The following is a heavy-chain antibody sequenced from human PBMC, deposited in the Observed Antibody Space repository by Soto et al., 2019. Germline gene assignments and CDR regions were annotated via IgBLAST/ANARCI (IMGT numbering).Heavy chain of an antibody. V-gene: IGHV3-21*04. CDR2: ISSSSSYI. D-gene: IGHD1-26*01. CDR3: ARTAWELGERFDH. J-gene: IGHJ4*02. Sequence: GGSLRLSCAASGFTFSSYSMNWVRQAPGKGLEWVSSISSSSSYIYYADSVKGRFTISRDNAKNSLYLQMDGPRADDTATYYCARTAWELGERFDHGARGARATV. CDR1: GFTFSSYS.